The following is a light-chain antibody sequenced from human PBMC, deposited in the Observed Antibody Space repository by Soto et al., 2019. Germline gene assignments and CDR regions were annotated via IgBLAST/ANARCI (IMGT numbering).Light chain of an antibody. Sequence: QSALTQPASVSGSPGQWITFSGPGTSSDVGSYNLVSGYQQHPGKAPQLMIYEGSKRPSGVSNRFSGSKSGNTASLTISGLQAEDEADYYCCSYAGSPTYVFGTGTKLTVL. V-gene: IGLV2-23*01. CDR1: SSDVGSYNL. J-gene: IGLJ1*01. CDR2: EGS. CDR3: CSYAGSPTYV.